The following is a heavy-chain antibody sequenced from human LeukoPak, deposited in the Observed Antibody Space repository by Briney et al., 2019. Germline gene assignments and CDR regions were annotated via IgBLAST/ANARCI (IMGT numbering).Heavy chain of an antibody. CDR2: ISSSSSYI. J-gene: IGHJ5*02. CDR1: GFTCSSYS. D-gene: IGHD6-13*01. Sequence: GGSLRLSCAASGFTCSSYSMNWGRQAPGKGLEWVSSISSSSSYIYYADSVKGRFTISRDNAKNSLYLQMNSLRAEDTAVYYCARDLGSSSWCNWFDPWGQGTLVTVSS. V-gene: IGHV3-21*01. CDR3: ARDLGSSSWCNWFDP.